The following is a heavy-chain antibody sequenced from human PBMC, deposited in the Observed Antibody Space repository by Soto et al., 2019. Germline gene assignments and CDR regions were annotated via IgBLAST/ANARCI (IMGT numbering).Heavy chain of an antibody. Sequence: PGGSLRLSCAASGFTFSSYAMSWVRQAPGKGLEWVSASSGSGGSTYYADSVKGRFTISRDNSKNTLYLQMNSLSAEDTAVYYCAKVGRRRLSSTYFDYWGQGTLVTVSS. CDR2: SSGSGGST. J-gene: IGHJ4*02. CDR1: GFTFSSYA. CDR3: AKVGRRRLSSTYFDY. D-gene: IGHD2-2*01. V-gene: IGHV3-23*01.